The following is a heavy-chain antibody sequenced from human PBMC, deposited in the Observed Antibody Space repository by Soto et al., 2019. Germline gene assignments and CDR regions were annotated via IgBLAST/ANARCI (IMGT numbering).Heavy chain of an antibody. D-gene: IGHD3-10*01. CDR1: GFTFSNAW. V-gene: IGHV3-15*01. J-gene: IGHJ4*02. CDR3: CPTMVRGVLFDY. Sequence: LRLSCAASGFTFSNAWMSWVRQAPGKGLEWVGRIKSKTDGGTTDYAAPVKGRFTISRDDSKNTLYLQMNSLKTEDTAVYYCCPTMVRGVLFDYWGQGTLVTVSS. CDR2: IKSKTDGGTT.